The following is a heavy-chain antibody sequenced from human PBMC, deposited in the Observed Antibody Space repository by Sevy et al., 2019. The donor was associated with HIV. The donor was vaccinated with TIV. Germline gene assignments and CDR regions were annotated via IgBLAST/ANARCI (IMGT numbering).Heavy chain of an antibody. D-gene: IGHD6-6*01. J-gene: IGHJ5*02. V-gene: IGHV3-30*18. CDR1: GFTFSSYG. CDR3: AKDISPGSLAARGFDP. CDR2: IAYDGSNN. Sequence: GGSLRLSCAASGFTFSSYGMHWVRQAPGKGLEWVAVIAYDGSNNDYADSVKGRFTISRDNSKNTLYLQMNSLRAEDTAVYYGAKDISPGSLAARGFDPWGQGTLVTVSS.